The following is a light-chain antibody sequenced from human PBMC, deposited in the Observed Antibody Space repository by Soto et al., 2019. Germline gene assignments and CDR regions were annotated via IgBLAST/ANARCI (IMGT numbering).Light chain of an antibody. CDR2: DAS. Sequence: EIVLTQSPGTLSLSPGERATLSCRASQSVSSSSLAWYQQRRGQAPRLLIHDASSRATGIPDRFSGSGSGTDFTLTISRLEPEDFATYYCQQSYSTWTFGQGTKVDIK. J-gene: IGKJ1*01. CDR1: QSVSSSS. V-gene: IGKV3D-20*02. CDR3: QQSYSTWT.